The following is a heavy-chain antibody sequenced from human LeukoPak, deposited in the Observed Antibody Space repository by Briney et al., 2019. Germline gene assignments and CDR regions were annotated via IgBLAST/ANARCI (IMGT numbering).Heavy chain of an antibody. J-gene: IGHJ4*02. Sequence: XAXSXXTFXXXAMHWVRQAPGKGLEWVSGISWNSGSIVXADSVKGRFTISRDNAKNSLYLQMNSLRAEDTGLYYCXXXXXXSWYFYFDYWGQGTLVTVSS. V-gene: IGHV3-9*01. CDR1: XXTFXXXA. CDR2: ISWNSGSI. D-gene: IGHD6-13*01. CDR3: XXXXXXSWYFYFDY.